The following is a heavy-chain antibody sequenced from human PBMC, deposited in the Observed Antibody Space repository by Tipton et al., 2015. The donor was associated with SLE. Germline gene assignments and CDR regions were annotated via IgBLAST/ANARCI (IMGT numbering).Heavy chain of an antibody. V-gene: IGHV4-31*03. CDR3: ARGGVGGYDYFDY. J-gene: IGHJ4*02. D-gene: IGHD5-12*01. CDR2: IYNSGGT. Sequence: TLSLTCTVSGDSISNGDDYWSWIRQPPGKGLEWIGNIYNSGGTDYNPSLKSRVTISADTSKNHFSLNLSSVTAADTAVYYCARGGVGGYDYFDYWGQGALVTVSS. CDR1: GDSISNGDDY.